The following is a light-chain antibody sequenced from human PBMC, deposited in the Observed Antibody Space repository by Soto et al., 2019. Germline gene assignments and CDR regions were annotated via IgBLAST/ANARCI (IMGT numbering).Light chain of an antibody. J-gene: IGKJ2*01. CDR2: AAS. CDR3: QLYGSYMFP. V-gene: IGKV3-20*01. CDR1: QSVNNTF. Sequence: EVVLTQSPGPLSWSPGERVTLSCRTSQSVNNTFLSWFQQKPGQPPRLLLDAASKRAAGTPDRFSGAGSGTDFTLIISRLEPEDSAIYHCQLYGSYMFPFGQGTKLEI.